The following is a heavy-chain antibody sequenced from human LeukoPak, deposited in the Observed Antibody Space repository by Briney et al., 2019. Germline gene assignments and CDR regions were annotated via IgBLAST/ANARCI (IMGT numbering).Heavy chain of an antibody. J-gene: IGHJ4*02. CDR2: IYYSGST. D-gene: IGHD2-21*01. V-gene: IGHV4-30-4*08. Sequence: SQTLSLTCTVSGGSISSGDYYWSWIRQPPGKGLEWIGYIYYSGSTYYNPSLESRVTISVDTSKTQFSLRLSSVTAADTAVYYCASYSSFFCGGNCFLIDYWGQGTQVTVSS. CDR1: GGSISSGDYY. CDR3: ASYSSFFCGGNCFLIDY.